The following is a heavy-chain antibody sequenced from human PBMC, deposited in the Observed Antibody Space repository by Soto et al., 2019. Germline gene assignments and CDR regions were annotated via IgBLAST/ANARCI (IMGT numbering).Heavy chain of an antibody. V-gene: IGHV4-59*11. CDR3: ARTTEKDGKEGLDY. D-gene: IGHD4-4*01. Sequence: QVQLHLSGPGLVKPSETLSLTCSVSGGSFRDHYWTWIRQPXGXGLEWIGYISYSGYTNYKPSLKSRRTMSVDMAKNQFSLKLNALTAADTAVYYCARTTEKDGKEGLDYWGQGTLVTVSS. CDR2: ISYSGYT. CDR1: GGSFRDHY. J-gene: IGHJ4*02.